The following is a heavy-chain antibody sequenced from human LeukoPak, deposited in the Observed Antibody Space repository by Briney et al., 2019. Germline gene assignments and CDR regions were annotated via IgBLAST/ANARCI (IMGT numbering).Heavy chain of an antibody. V-gene: IGHV1-69*04. J-gene: IGHJ4*02. CDR1: GGTFSSYA. CDR3: ARTPLGSGGYKTLDY. CDR2: IIPILGIA. Sequence: ASVTVSCKASGGTFSSYAISWVRQAPGQGLEWMGRIIPILGIANYAQKFQGRVTITADKSTSTAYMELSSLRSEDTAVYYCARTPLGSGGYKTLDYWGQGTLVTVSS. D-gene: IGHD3-10*01.